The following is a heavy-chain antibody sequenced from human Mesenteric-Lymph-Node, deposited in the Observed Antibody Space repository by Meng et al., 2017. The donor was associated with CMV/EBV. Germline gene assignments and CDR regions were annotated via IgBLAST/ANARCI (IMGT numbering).Heavy chain of an antibody. CDR1: GFSFSIYA. D-gene: IGHD3-10*01. CDR3: AKTLGSMVQYYFDY. Sequence: SGFSFSIYAMSWVRQAPGKGLEWVSAISGSGGSTYYADSVKGRFTISRDNSKNTLYLQMNSLRAEDTAVYYCAKTLGSMVQYYFDYWGQGTLVTVSS. V-gene: IGHV3-23*01. CDR2: ISGSGGST. J-gene: IGHJ4*02.